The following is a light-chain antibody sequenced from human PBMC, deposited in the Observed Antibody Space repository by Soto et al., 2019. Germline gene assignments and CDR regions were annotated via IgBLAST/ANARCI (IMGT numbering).Light chain of an antibody. CDR1: QNIRNW. CDR2: DAS. J-gene: IGKJ2*01. V-gene: IGKV1-5*01. CDR3: QQYETYVMYT. Sequence: DIQMTQSPSTLSTSVGDRVSITCRASQNIRNWLAWYQQKPGKAPKLMIYDASRLESGVPSRFSGSGSWTEFTLSISTLQPDDFATYYCQQYETYVMYTFGQATKLEI.